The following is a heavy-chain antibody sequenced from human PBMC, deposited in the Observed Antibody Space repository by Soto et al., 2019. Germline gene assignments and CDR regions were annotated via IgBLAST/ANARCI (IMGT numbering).Heavy chain of an antibody. Sequence: EVQLVETGGGLIQPGGSLRLSCAASGLTVNNNYMSWVRQAPGKGLEWISIIYTGGGTYYADSVRGRFTISRDNSKNSLYLQMHSLRAEDTAMYYCAKDFVRHGSGTGGMDVWGQGTTVIVSS. J-gene: IGHJ6*02. CDR2: IYTGGGT. CDR3: AKDFVRHGSGTGGMDV. V-gene: IGHV3-53*02. D-gene: IGHD3-10*01. CDR1: GLTVNNNY.